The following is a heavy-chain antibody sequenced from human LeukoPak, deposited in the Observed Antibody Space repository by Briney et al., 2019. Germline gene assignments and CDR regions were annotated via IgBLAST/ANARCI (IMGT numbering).Heavy chain of an antibody. CDR1: GYSFTSYW. V-gene: IGHV5-51*01. CDR2: IYPGDSDT. J-gene: IGHJ4*02. CDR3: ARGGIAVAGIYYFDY. D-gene: IGHD6-19*01. Sequence: TGESPKISCKGSGYSFTSYWIGWVRQMPGKGLEWMGIIYPGDSDTRYSPSFQGQVTISADKSISTAYLQWSSLKASDTAMYYCARGGIAVAGIYYFDYWGQGTLVTVSS.